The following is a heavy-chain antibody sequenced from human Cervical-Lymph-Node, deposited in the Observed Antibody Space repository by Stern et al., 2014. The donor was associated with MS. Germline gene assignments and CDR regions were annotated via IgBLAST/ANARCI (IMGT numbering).Heavy chain of an antibody. CDR1: GYIFTSDD. V-gene: IGHV1-8*01. CDR3: TKAWGN. CDR2: MNPDSGDT. Sequence: QVQLVESGAEVRKPGASVRLSCKASGYIFTSDDINWVRQASGQGLEWMGWMNPDSGDTGFEQKFRGRVTMTRDISTSTAYMELSSLTSEDTAVYYCTKAWGNWGQGTQVTVSS. J-gene: IGHJ1*01. D-gene: IGHD7-27*01.